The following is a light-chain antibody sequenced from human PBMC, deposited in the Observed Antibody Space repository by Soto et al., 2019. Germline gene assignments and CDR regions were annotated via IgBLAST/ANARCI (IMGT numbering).Light chain of an antibody. CDR1: QSIDKNY. J-gene: IGKJ1*01. Sequence: EVALTQSPGTLSVCPGATATLTCRTSQSIDKNYLTWYQQKPGQAPRVLIYDASTRATGIPDRFSGSGSGTDFTLTISRLEPEDFAVYYCQQYGSSPWTFGQGTKVDI. CDR3: QQYGSSPWT. CDR2: DAS. V-gene: IGKV3-20*01.